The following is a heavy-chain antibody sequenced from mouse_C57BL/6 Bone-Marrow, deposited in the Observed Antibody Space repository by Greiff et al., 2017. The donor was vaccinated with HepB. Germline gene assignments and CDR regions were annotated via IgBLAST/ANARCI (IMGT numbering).Heavy chain of an antibody. CDR1: GYTFTSYW. D-gene: IGHD1-1*01. Sequence: QVQLQQPGAELVKPGASVKLSCKASGYTFTSYWIHWVKQRPGQGLEWIGMIHPNSGSTNYNEKFKSKATLTVDKSSSTAYMQLSSLTSEDSAVYYCAREGTVVAHWYFDVWGTGTTVTVSS. V-gene: IGHV1-64*01. CDR2: IHPNSGST. CDR3: AREGTVVAHWYFDV. J-gene: IGHJ1*03.